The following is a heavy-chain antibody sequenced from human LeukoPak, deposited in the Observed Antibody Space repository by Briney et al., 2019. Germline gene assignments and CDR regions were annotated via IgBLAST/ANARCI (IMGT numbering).Heavy chain of an antibody. D-gene: IGHD6-13*01. Sequence: SETLSLTCAVSGGSISSYYWSWIRQPPGKGLEWIGYIYYSGSTNYNPSLKSRVTISVDTSKNQFSLKLSSVTAADTAVYYCARLYSSSWYPGFDYWGQGTLVTVSS. V-gene: IGHV4-59*12. CDR1: GGSISSYY. CDR3: ARLYSSSWYPGFDY. CDR2: IYYSGST. J-gene: IGHJ4*02.